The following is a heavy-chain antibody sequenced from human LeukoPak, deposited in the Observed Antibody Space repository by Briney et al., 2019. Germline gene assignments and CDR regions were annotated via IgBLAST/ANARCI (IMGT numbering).Heavy chain of an antibody. Sequence: ASVKVSCKASGYTFTSYGISWVRQAPGQGLEWMGWISAYNGNTNYAQKLQGRVTMTTDTSTSTAYMELSSLRSEDTAVYYCARVRGDCSSTSCSLYYFDYWGQGTLVTVSS. J-gene: IGHJ4*02. D-gene: IGHD2-2*01. CDR3: ARVRGDCSSTSCSLYYFDY. V-gene: IGHV1-18*01. CDR2: ISAYNGNT. CDR1: GYTFTSYG.